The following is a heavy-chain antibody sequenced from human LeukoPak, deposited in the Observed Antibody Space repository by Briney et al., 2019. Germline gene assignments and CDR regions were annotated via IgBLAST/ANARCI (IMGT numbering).Heavy chain of an antibody. CDR1: GFSFSTTGVG. Sequence: ESGPALVKPTQTLTLTCTFSGFSFSTTGVGVGWIRQPPGKALEWLALIYWDDDKRYSPSLRSRLTVTEDTFKNQVVLTMTNMDPIDTGTYYCAHRRAGAWAFDIWGQGTMVTVS. J-gene: IGHJ3*02. CDR2: IYWDDDK. D-gene: IGHD1-26*01. CDR3: AHRRAGAWAFDI. V-gene: IGHV2-5*02.